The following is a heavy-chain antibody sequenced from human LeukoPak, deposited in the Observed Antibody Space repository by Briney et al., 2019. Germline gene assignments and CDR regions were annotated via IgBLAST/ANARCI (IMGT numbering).Heavy chain of an antibody. CDR1: GFSFSSNT. J-gene: IGHJ4*02. CDR3: ARDEDTSALSEY. V-gene: IGHV3-23*01. Sequence: GRSLRLSCAGSGFSFSSNTMSWVRQAPGRGLVRVSAISNNGGRTDYADSVKGRFTISRDNSKSTLYLHMDSLRAEDTAVYYCARDEDTSALSEYWGQGTLVTVSS. CDR2: ISNNGGRT. D-gene: IGHD2/OR15-2a*01.